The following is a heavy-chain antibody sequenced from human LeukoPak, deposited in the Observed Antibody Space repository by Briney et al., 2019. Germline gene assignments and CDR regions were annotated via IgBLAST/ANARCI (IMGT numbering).Heavy chain of an antibody. V-gene: IGHV3-30*18. D-gene: IGHD6-13*01. J-gene: IGHJ4*02. Sequence: GGSLRLSCAASGFPFSSYGMHWVRQAPGKGLERVAVISYDGSNKYYADSVKGRFTISRDNSKNTLYLQMNSLRAEDTAVYYCAKEGPGYSRNYYFDYWGQGTLVTVSS. CDR1: GFPFSSYG. CDR3: AKEGPGYSRNYYFDY. CDR2: ISYDGSNK.